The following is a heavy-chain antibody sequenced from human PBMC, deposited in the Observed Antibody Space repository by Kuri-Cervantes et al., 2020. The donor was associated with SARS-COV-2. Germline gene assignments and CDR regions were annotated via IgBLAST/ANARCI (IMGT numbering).Heavy chain of an antibody. CDR3: ASLGVDCSGGSCWPGFDY. D-gene: IGHD2-15*01. Sequence: ASVKVSCKASGYTFTSYYMHWVRQAPGQGLEWMGIINPSGGSTSYAQKFQGRVTMTRDTSTSTVYMELSSLRSEDTAVYYCASLGVDCSGGSCWPGFDYWGQGTLVTVSS. J-gene: IGHJ4*02. CDR2: INPSGGST. CDR1: GYTFTSYY. V-gene: IGHV1-46*01.